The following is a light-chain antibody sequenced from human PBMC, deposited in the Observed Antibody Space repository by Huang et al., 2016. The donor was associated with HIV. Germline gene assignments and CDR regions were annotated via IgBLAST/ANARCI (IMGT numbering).Light chain of an antibody. V-gene: IGKV3-11*01. Sequence: EIVLTQSPATLSLSPGEGATLSCRASQSVGNYLAWYQQKPGQAPSLLIFDTSIRATDVPARFSGSGAGADFTLTISSLEPEDFAVYYGQQRGSWPLTFGGGTRVEMK. CDR2: DTS. J-gene: IGKJ4*01. CDR3: QQRGSWPLT. CDR1: QSVGNY.